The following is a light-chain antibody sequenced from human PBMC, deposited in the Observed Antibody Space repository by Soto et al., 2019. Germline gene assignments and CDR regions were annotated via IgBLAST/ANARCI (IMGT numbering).Light chain of an antibody. CDR1: QSVSSSY. CDR2: GAS. V-gene: IGKV3-20*01. J-gene: IGKJ3*01. Sequence: TQSPSTLSLSPGERATLSCRASQSVSSSYLAWYQQKPGQAPRLLIYGASSRATGIPGRFSGSGSGTDFTLTISRLEPEDFAVYYCQQYGRSPFTFGPGTKVDIK. CDR3: QQYGRSPFT.